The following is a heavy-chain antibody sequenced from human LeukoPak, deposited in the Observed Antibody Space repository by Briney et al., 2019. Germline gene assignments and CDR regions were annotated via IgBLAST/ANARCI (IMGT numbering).Heavy chain of an antibody. CDR1: GFTFSSYW. Sequence: GGSLRLSCAASGFTFSSYWMNWVRQAPGKGLEWVSTISGSGGSIYYADSVKGRFTISRDYSKNTLYLEMNSLRAEDTAIYYCAKDRSSSRGKDFDYWGQGTLVTVSS. D-gene: IGHD6-6*01. CDR3: AKDRSSSRGKDFDY. J-gene: IGHJ4*02. V-gene: IGHV3-23*01. CDR2: ISGSGGSI.